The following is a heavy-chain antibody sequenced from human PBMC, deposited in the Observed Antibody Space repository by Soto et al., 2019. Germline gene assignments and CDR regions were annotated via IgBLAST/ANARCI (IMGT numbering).Heavy chain of an antibody. CDR1: GGTFSNYA. CDR3: ARGQPSGSYSDYYYGMDV. Sequence: QVKLVQSGAEVKKPGSSVKVSCKASGGTFSNYAISWVRQAPGQGLEWMGGITPIFGAANYAQKFQGRVTITADESTNTAYMELSSLRSEDTALYYCARGQPSGSYSDYYYGMDVWGQGTTVTVSS. J-gene: IGHJ6*02. CDR2: ITPIFGAA. D-gene: IGHD1-26*01. V-gene: IGHV1-69*01.